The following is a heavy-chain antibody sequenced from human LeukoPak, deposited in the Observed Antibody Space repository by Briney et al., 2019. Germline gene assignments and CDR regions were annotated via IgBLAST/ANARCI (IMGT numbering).Heavy chain of an antibody. V-gene: IGHV1-24*01. D-gene: IGHD3-22*01. CDR2: FDPEDGET. Sequence: ASVKVSCKVSGYTLTELSMHWVRQAPGKGLEWMGGFDPEDGETIYAQKFQGRVTMTEDTSTDTAYMELSSLRSEDTAVYYCATTDSSGYWGAFDIWGQGTMVTVSS. CDR1: GYTLTELS. CDR3: ATTDSSGYWGAFDI. J-gene: IGHJ3*02.